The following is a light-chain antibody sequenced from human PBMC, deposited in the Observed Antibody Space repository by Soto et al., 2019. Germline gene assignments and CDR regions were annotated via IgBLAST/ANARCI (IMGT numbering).Light chain of an antibody. J-gene: IGLJ2*01. CDR3: CSYAGRFTML. Sequence: QSALTQPRSVSGSPGQSVTISCTGSSSDIGGYNSVSWYQHHPGKAPKLMIYGVNRRPSGVPDRFSGSKSGNTASLTISVLQAEDEADYHCCSYAGRFTMLFGGGTTVNVL. CDR1: SSDIGGYNS. CDR2: GVN. V-gene: IGLV2-11*01.